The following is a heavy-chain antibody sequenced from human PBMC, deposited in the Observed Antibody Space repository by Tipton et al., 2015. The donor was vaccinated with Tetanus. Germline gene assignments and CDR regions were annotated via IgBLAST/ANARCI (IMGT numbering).Heavy chain of an antibody. D-gene: IGHD5-12*01. J-gene: IGHJ4*02. CDR3: ASRGXXXXRQIXDX. V-gene: IGHV4-59*07. Sequence: TLSLTCTVSGGSISGSYWNWIRQPPGKGLEWIGYVYYNGNTHYNPALKSRVTISVDTSKNQFSLKLTSVTAADTAVYYCASRGXXXXRQIXDXXGQXXLVTVSS. CDR1: GGSISGSY. CDR2: VYYNGNT.